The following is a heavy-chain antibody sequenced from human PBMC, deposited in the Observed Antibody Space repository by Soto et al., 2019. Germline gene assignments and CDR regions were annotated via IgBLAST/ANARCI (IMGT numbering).Heavy chain of an antibody. J-gene: IGHJ3*02. D-gene: IGHD1-26*01. CDR1: GFPFTQAW. CDR3: TTDGFSGIVGI. V-gene: IGHV3-15*01. CDR2: IRSKTSGETR. Sequence: VGSLRLSCAASGFPFTQAWMTWVRQAPGKGLEWVGRIRSKTSGETREYAAPVKGRFTISRDDSKNMLYLEMNSLKIEDTGVYYCTTDGFSGIVGIWGQGTMVTVSS.